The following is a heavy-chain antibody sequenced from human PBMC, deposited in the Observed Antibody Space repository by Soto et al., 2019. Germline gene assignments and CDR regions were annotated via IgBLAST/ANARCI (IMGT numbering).Heavy chain of an antibody. CDR1: GGSVNSCCYS. J-gene: IGHJ5*02. D-gene: IGHD2-8*01. Sequence: LSLPCCVSGGSVNSCCYSWSWIRQPPGKGLEGIGFISPSGSPAYNPSLKSRVTISVDRSNNQISLELSSVTAADTAVYYCARGVLAWGPGTLVTVSS. V-gene: IGHV4-30-2*01. CDR3: ARGVLA. CDR2: ISPSGSP.